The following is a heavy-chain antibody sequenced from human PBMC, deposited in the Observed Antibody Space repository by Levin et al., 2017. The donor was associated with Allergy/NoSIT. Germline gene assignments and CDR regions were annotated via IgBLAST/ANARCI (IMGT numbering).Heavy chain of an antibody. Sequence: GGSLRLSCAVSGFTLSSNSMNWVRQAPGKGLEWVSSISSSSSYIYYADSVKGRFTISRDNAKNSLYLQMNSLRAEDTAVYYCAREYCGSTSCYGFDYWGQGTLVTVSS. J-gene: IGHJ4*02. CDR2: ISSSSSYI. D-gene: IGHD2-2*01. CDR1: GFTLSSNS. V-gene: IGHV3-21*01. CDR3: AREYCGSTSCYGFDY.